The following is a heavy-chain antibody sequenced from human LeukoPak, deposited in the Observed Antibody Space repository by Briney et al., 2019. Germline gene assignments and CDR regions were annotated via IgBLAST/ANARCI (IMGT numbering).Heavy chain of an antibody. Sequence: PSETLSLTCAVFGGSFSGYYWSWIRQPPGKGLEWIGDINRSGATNYNPSLKSRVTISVDTSKNQFSLKVNSVTAADTAVYFCTYGDRKFGYWGQGPLVTVSS. CDR1: GGSFSGYY. D-gene: IGHD4-17*01. J-gene: IGHJ4*02. CDR3: TYGDRKFGY. V-gene: IGHV4-34*01. CDR2: INRSGAT.